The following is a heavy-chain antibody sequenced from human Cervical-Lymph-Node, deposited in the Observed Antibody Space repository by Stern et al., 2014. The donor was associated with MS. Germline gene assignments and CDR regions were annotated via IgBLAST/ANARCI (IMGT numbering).Heavy chain of an antibody. CDR2: ISGSGTGT. Sequence: EVQLVESGGGLVQPGGSLRLSCAASGFTFSNYAMSWVRQAPGKGLEWVSAISGSGTGTYYADSVKGRFTISRDSSKNTLYLQMNSLRAEDTAVYFCAKDRWGMTTVTAIDYWGQGTLVTVSS. CDR3: AKDRWGMTTVTAIDY. CDR1: GFTFSNYA. J-gene: IGHJ4*02. V-gene: IGHV3-23*04. D-gene: IGHD4-17*01.